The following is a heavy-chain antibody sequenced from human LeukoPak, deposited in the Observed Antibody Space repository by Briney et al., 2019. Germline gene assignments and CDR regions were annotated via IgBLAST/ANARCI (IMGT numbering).Heavy chain of an antibody. D-gene: IGHD3-10*01. J-gene: IGHJ5*02. V-gene: IGHV4-31*03. CDR2: IYYSGST. Sequence: SETLSLTCTVSGGSISSGGYYWSWIRQHPGKGLEWIGYIYYSGSTYYNPSLKSRVTISVDTSKNQFSLKLSSVTAADTAVYYCARSAGYYYGSGSYYKVWFDPWGQGTLVTVSS. CDR3: ARSAGYYYGSGSYYKVWFDP. CDR1: GGSISSGGYY.